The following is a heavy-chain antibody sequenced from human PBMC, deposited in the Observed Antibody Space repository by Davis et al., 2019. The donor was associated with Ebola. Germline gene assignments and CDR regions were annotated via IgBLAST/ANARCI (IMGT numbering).Heavy chain of an antibody. CDR1: GYSFTSYW. Sequence: GESLKISCKGSGYSFTSYWIGWVRQMPGKGLEWMGIIYPGDSDTRYSPSFQGQVTISADKSISTAYLQWSSLKASDTAMYYCARRGGAANIVVVPAAYYGMGVWGQGTTVTVSS. D-gene: IGHD2-2*01. CDR3: ARRGGAANIVVVPAAYYGMGV. V-gene: IGHV5-51*01. J-gene: IGHJ6*02. CDR2: IYPGDSDT.